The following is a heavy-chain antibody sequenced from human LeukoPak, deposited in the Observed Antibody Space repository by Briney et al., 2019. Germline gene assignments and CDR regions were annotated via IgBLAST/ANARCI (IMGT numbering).Heavy chain of an antibody. CDR1: GFTFSSSA. Sequence: GGSLRLSCAASGFTFSSSAMSWVRQAPGKGLEWVSSISASGGGTYYSDSVKGRFTISRDNSKNTLYLQMSSLRAEDTAVYYCVKESGFMVAPNSAFDIWGQGTMVTVSS. J-gene: IGHJ3*02. CDR2: ISASGGGT. V-gene: IGHV3-23*01. CDR3: VKESGFMVAPNSAFDI. D-gene: IGHD4/OR15-4a*01.